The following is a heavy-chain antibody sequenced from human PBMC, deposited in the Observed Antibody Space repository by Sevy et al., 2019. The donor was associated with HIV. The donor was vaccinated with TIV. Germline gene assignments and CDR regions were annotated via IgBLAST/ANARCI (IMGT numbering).Heavy chain of an antibody. CDR3: ASLYSSGWYGDWSYFDY. CDR1: GYTFTGYY. Sequence: ASVKVSCKASGYTFTGYYMHWVRQAPGQGLEWMGWINPNSGGTNYAQKFQGRVTMTRETSIGTAYMELSRLRSDDTAVYYCASLYSSGWYGDWSYFDYWGQGTLVTVSS. V-gene: IGHV1-2*02. D-gene: IGHD6-19*01. CDR2: INPNSGGT. J-gene: IGHJ4*02.